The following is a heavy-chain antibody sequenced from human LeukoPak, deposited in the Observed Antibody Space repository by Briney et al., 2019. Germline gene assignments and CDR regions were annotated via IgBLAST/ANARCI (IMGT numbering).Heavy chain of an antibody. D-gene: IGHD2-15*01. CDR1: GGSFSGYY. Sequence: SETLSLTCAVYGGSFSGYYWSWIRQPPGKGLEWIGEINHSGSTNYNPSLKSRVTISVDTSKNQFSLKLSSVTAADTAVYYCARGDLGYCSGGSCYALDYWGQGTLVTVSS. CDR3: ARGDLGYCSGGSCYALDY. CDR2: INHSGST. J-gene: IGHJ4*02. V-gene: IGHV4-34*01.